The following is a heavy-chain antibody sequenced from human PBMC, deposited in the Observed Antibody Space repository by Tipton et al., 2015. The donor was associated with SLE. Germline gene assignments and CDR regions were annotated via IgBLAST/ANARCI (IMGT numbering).Heavy chain of an antibody. V-gene: IGHV3-23*01. Sequence: SLRLSCAASGFTFSTYAVSWVRQAPGKGLEWVSGISASGGSTWYADSVKGRFTISRDNSKNTLYLQMNSLRADDTAVYYCAKDRDFTYYYESYFDHWGQGIPVTVSS. CDR3: AKDRDFTYYYESYFDH. J-gene: IGHJ4*02. CDR1: GFTFSTYA. D-gene: IGHD3-22*01. CDR2: ISASGGST.